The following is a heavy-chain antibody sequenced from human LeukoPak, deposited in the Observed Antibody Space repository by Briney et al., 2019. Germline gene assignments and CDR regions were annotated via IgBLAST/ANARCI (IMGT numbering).Heavy chain of an antibody. CDR1: GFTFTTYW. V-gene: IGHV3-7*03. CDR2: IQQDGRET. CDR3: ARGFTDDYGDYCFDY. D-gene: IGHD4-17*01. J-gene: IGHJ4*02. Sequence: PGGSLRLSCAASGFTFTTYWMSWVRQAPGKGLEWVANIQQDGRETYYVDSVKGRFTISRDNAKNTLYLQMNSLRAEDTALYYCARGFTDDYGDYCFDYWGQGTLVTVSS.